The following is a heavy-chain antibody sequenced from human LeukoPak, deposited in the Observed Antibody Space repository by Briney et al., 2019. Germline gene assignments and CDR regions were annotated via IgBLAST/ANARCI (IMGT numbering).Heavy chain of an antibody. J-gene: IGHJ4*02. Sequence: SGGSLRLSCAASGFTFSTYWMNWVRQAPGKGLEWVANIKPDGSEKYYVDSVKGRFTISRDNAKNSLYVQLNSLRAEDTAVYYYARGLTRAADWGQGTLVIVSS. CDR2: IKPDGSEK. D-gene: IGHD2-15*01. V-gene: IGHV3-7*04. CDR1: GFTFSTYW. CDR3: ARGLTRAAD.